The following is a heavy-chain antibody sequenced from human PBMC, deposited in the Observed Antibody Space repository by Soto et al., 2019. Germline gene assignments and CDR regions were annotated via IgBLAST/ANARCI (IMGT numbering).Heavy chain of an antibody. Sequence: PSETLSLTCAVYVGSFSGYYWSWIRQPPGKGLEWIGEINHSGSTNYNPSLKSRVTISVDTSKNQFSLKLSSVTAADTAVYYCARGPDYYDSSGYYFDYWGQGTLVTVSS. CDR3: ARGPDYYDSSGYYFDY. V-gene: IGHV4-34*01. CDR1: VGSFSGYY. CDR2: INHSGST. D-gene: IGHD3-22*01. J-gene: IGHJ4*02.